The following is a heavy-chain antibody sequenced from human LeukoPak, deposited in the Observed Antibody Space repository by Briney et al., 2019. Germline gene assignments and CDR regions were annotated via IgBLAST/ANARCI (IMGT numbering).Heavy chain of an antibody. Sequence: PGGSLRLSCAASGFTFSSYWMSWVRQARGKGVEWVANIKQDGSNKYYVDSVKGRFTISRDNAKNSLYLQMNSLRAEDTAVYYCARYSPSSTSWGYWGQGTLVTVSS. CDR1: GFTFSSYW. CDR2: IKQDGSNK. J-gene: IGHJ4*02. CDR3: ARYSPSSTSWGY. D-gene: IGHD2-2*01. V-gene: IGHV3-7*01.